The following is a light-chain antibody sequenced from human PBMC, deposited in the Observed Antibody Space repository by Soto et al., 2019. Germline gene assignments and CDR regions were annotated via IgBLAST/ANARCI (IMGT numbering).Light chain of an antibody. CDR2: KAS. Sequence: DIHLTQSPSTLSASVGDRVTITCRASQSISSWLAWYQQKPGKAPKLLIYKASTLESGVPSRFSGSGSGTEFTLTISSLQPDDFATYYCQHWYGYMWTFGQVTKVEIK. CDR3: QHWYGYMWT. CDR1: QSISSW. J-gene: IGKJ1*01. V-gene: IGKV1-5*03.